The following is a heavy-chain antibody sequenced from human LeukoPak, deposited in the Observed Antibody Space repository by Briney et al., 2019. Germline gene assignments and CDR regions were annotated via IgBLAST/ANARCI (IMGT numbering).Heavy chain of an antibody. CDR3: AIFTQWLVREGSD. V-gene: IGHV1-8*01. CDR2: MNPNSGNT. CDR1: GYTFTSYD. D-gene: IGHD6-19*01. J-gene: IGHJ4*02. Sequence: GASVKVSRKASGYTFTSYDINWVRQATGQGLEWMGWMNPNSGNTGYAQKFQGRVTMTRNTSISTAYMELSSLRSEDTAVYYCAIFTQWLVREGSDWGQGTLVTVSS.